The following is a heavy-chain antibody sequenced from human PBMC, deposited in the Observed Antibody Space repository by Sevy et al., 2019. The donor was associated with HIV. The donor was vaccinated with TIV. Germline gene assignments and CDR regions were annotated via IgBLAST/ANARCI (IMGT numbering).Heavy chain of an antibody. CDR2: ISSSGSSI. J-gene: IGHJ5*02. V-gene: IGHV3-48*03. CDR1: GFTFSSYD. CDR3: ARNGGAYDTGFDP. D-gene: IGHD3-22*01. Sequence: GGSPRLSCAGSGFTFSSYDMNWVRQAPGKGLEWISKISSSGSSIYYADSVKGRFTIARDNAKNSLNLQMNSLRAEDTALYYCARNGGAYDTGFDPWGQGTLVTVSS.